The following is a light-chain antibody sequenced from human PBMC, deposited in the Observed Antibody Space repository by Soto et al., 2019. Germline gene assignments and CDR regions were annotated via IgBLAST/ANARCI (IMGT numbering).Light chain of an antibody. CDR3: AAWDDSLNGPV. CDR1: SSNIGRNS. J-gene: IGLJ3*02. V-gene: IGLV1-44*01. CDR2: DNK. Sequence: QSVLTQPPSASGTPGQRVAISCSGSSSNIGRNSVNWYKQLPGAAPKLLISDNKQRPSGVPDRFSGSKSGTSASLAISGLQSEDEADYYCAAWDDSLNGPVFGAGTKLTV.